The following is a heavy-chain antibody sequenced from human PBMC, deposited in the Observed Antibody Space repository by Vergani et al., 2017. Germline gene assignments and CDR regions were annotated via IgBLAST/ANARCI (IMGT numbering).Heavy chain of an antibody. CDR3: ARVTITMIGGAPNRGFDP. Sequence: EVQLVESGGGLVQPGRSLRLSCTASGFTFGDYAMSWFRQAPGKGLEWVGFIRSKAYGGTTEYAASVKGRFTISRDDSKSIAYLQMNSLRAEDTAVYYCARVTITMIGGAPNRGFDPWGQGTLVTVSS. CDR2: IRSKAYGGTT. CDR1: GFTFGDYA. D-gene: IGHD3-10*02. J-gene: IGHJ5*02. V-gene: IGHV3-49*03.